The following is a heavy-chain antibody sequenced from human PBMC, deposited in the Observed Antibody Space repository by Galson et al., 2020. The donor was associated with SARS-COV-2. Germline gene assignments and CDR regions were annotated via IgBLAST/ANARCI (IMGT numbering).Heavy chain of an antibody. V-gene: IGHV4-31*03. D-gene: IGHD3-3*01. CDR3: ARGNGITIFGVVIIGAFDI. CDR1: GGSIRSGGYY. Sequence: SETLSLTCTVSGGSIRSGGYYWSWIRPPPGKGLEWIGYIYYSGSTYSNPSLKSRVTISVDTSKNQFSLKLSSVTAADTAVYYCARGNGITIFGVVIIGAFDIWGQGTMVTVSS. J-gene: IGHJ3*02. CDR2: IYYSGST.